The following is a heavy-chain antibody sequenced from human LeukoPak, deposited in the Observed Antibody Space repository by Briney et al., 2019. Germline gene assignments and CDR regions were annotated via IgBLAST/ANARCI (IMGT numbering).Heavy chain of an antibody. D-gene: IGHD3-10*01. CDR2: INPNGGGT. J-gene: IGHJ4*02. CDR3: ARESRSLYGSGSYSNFDY. CDR1: GYTFTGYY. Sequence: ASVKVSCKASGYTFTGYYMHWVRQAPGQGLEWMGWINPNGGGTNYAQKFQGWVTMTRDTSISTAYMELSRLRSDDTAVYYCARESRSLYGSGSYSNFDYWGQGTLVTVSS. V-gene: IGHV1-2*04.